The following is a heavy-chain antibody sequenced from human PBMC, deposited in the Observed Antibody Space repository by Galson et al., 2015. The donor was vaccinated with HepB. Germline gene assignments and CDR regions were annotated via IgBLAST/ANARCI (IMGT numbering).Heavy chain of an antibody. CDR3: TTVSLTFYYDSSGYYSFDY. D-gene: IGHD3-22*01. V-gene: IGHV3-15*01. CDR2: IKSKTGGGTK. Sequence: SLRLSCAASGFTFRNAWMAWVRQAPGKGLEWVGRIKSKTGGGTKDYAAPVKGRFTISRDDSKNTLYLQMNSLKTEDTAVYYCTTVSLTFYYDSSGYYSFDYWGQGTLVTVTS. CDR1: GFTFRNAW. J-gene: IGHJ4*02.